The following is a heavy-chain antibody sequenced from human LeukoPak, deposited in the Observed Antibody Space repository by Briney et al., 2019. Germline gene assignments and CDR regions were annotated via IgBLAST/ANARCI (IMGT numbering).Heavy chain of an antibody. D-gene: IGHD2-15*01. CDR3: ASLRVDSNWFDP. V-gene: IGHV4-39*07. Sequence: SETLSLTCTVSGGSISSSSYYWGWIRQPPGKGLEWIGSIYYSGSTNYNPPLKSRVTISVDTSKNQFSLKLTSLTAADTAVYYCASLRVDSNWFDPWGQGTLVTVSS. J-gene: IGHJ5*02. CDR1: GGSISSSSYY. CDR2: IYYSGST.